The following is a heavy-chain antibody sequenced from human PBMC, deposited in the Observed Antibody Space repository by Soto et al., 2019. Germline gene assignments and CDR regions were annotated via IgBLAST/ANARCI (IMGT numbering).Heavy chain of an antibody. CDR3: ARGGYSYGSLSWFDP. J-gene: IGHJ5*02. Sequence: GESLKISCKGSGYNFNNYWIAWVRQMPGKGPEWMGIIYPGDSDTRYSPSFQGQVTISADKSINTAYLQWSSLKASDTAIYYCARGGYSYGSLSWFDPWGQGSPVTVSS. CDR1: GYNFNNYW. D-gene: IGHD5-18*01. V-gene: IGHV5-51*01. CDR2: IYPGDSDT.